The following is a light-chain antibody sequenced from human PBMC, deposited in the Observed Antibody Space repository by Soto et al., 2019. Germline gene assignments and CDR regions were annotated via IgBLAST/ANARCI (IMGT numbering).Light chain of an antibody. J-gene: IGLJ1*01. Sequence: QSALTQPRSVSGSPGQSVTISCTGTSSDVGGYNYVSWYQQHPGKAPKLTIYDVSKRPSGVPDRFSGSKSGNTASLTISGLQAEDEADYYCCSYAGSPYVFGTGTKVTVL. CDR2: DVS. V-gene: IGLV2-11*01. CDR1: SSDVGGYNY. CDR3: CSYAGSPYV.